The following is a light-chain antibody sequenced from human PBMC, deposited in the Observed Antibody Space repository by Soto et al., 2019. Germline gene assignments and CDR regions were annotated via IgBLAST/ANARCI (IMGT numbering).Light chain of an antibody. Sequence: QSALTQPASVSGSPGQSITISCTGTRRDVGGYNYVSWYQQYSGKSPKLLIYEVTHRPSGVSNRFSGSKSGNTASLTISGLQAEDEADYYCSSYTISNTRPLVFGTGTKLTVL. V-gene: IGLV2-14*01. CDR1: RRDVGGYNY. J-gene: IGLJ1*01. CDR3: SSYTISNTRPLV. CDR2: EVT.